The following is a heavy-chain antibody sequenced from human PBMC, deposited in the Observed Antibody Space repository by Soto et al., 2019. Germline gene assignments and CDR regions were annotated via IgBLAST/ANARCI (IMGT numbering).Heavy chain of an antibody. V-gene: IGHV1-69*13. J-gene: IGHJ6*02. CDR2: IIPIFGTA. CDR1: GGTFSSYA. Sequence: GASVKVSCKASGGTFSSYAISWVRQAPGQGLEWMGGIIPIFGTANYAQKFQGRVTITADESTSTAYMELSSLRSEDTAVYYCARDTPPNYYYYYGMDVWGQGTTVTVSS. CDR3: ARDTPPNYYYYYGMDV.